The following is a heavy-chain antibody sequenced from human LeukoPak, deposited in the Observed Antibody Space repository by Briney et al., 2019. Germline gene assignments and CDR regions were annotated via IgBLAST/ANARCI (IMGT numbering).Heavy chain of an antibody. V-gene: IGHV3-11*01. CDR3: ARPLWFGEPSSGFDY. J-gene: IGHJ4*02. Sequence: GGSLRLSCAASGFTFSDYYMSWIRQAPGKGLEWVSYISSSGSTIYYADSVKGRFTISRDDAKNSLYLQMSSLRAEDTAVYYCARPLWFGEPSSGFDYWGQGTLVTVSS. D-gene: IGHD3-10*01. CDR2: ISSSGSTI. CDR1: GFTFSDYY.